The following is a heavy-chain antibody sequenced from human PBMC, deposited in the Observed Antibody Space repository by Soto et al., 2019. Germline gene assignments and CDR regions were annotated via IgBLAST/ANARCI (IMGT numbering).Heavy chain of an antibody. J-gene: IGHJ4*02. CDR2: IWYDGSNK. CDR3: ARDGIGGTVFRGFCDY. V-gene: IGHV3-33*01. CDR1: GSIFSGYG. Sequence: QKYLVESGGGVLEPGGSLRLSCVASGSIFSGYGMHWVRQAPGKGLAWVAVIWYDGSNKYYADSVKGRFTISRDNSKNMLYLQMDSLRAEDTAAYYCARDGIGGTVFRGFCDYWGQGTLVTVSS. D-gene: IGHD1-7*01.